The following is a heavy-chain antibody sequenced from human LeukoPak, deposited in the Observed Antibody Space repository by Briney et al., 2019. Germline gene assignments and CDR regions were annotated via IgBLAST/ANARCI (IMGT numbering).Heavy chain of an antibody. V-gene: IGHV3-11*04. CDR1: GSTLRDYY. J-gene: IGHJ4*02. CDR2: ISSSGSTK. Sequence: PGGSLRLSCAASGSTLRDYYMSWIRQAPGKGLEWVSCISSSGSTKYYADSVKGRFTISRDKAKNSLYLQMNSLRAEDTAVYYCARDLDYYGSGEYFDYWGQGTLVTVSS. D-gene: IGHD3-10*01. CDR3: ARDLDYYGSGEYFDY.